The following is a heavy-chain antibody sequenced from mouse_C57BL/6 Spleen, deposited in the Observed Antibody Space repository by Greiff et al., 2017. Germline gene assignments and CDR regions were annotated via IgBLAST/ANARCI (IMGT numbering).Heavy chain of an antibody. J-gene: IGHJ2*01. D-gene: IGHD2-4*01. CDR2: IWTGGGS. Sequence: VQLQQSGPGLVAPSQSLSITCTVSGFSLTSYAISWVRQPPGKGLEWLGVIWTGGGSHYNSALKSRLSISKDNSKSPVFLKMNRLQTDDTASYYCARKGGYDCYFDDWGQGTTLTVSS. V-gene: IGHV2-9-1*01. CDR1: GFSLTSYA. CDR3: ARKGGYDCYFDD.